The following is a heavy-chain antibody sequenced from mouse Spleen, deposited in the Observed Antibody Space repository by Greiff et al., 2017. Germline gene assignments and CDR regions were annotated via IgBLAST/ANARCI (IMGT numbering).Heavy chain of an antibody. CDR2: INPNNGGT. D-gene: IGHD1-1*01. J-gene: IGHJ2*01. Sequence: LKVSGPELVKPGASVKMSCKASGYTFTDYNMHWVKQSHGKSLEWIGYINPNNGGTSYNQKFKGKATLTVNKSSSTAYMELRSLTSEDTAVYYCARGGGTPDYWGQGTTLTVSS. CDR1: GYTFTDYN. V-gene: IGHV1-22*01. CDR3: ARGGGTPDY.